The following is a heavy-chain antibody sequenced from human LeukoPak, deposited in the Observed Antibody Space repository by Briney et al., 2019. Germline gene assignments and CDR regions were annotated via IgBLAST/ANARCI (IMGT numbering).Heavy chain of an antibody. CDR2: ISSSSTYI. D-gene: IGHD3-22*01. Sequence: GGSLRLSCAASGFTFSRYSMNWVRQAPGKGLEWVSSISSSSTYIYYADSVKGRFTISRDNAENSLHLQMNSLRAEDTAVYYCARDYDSSGQNDYWGQGTLVTVSS. CDR1: GFTFSRYS. V-gene: IGHV3-21*01. CDR3: ARDYDSSGQNDY. J-gene: IGHJ4*02.